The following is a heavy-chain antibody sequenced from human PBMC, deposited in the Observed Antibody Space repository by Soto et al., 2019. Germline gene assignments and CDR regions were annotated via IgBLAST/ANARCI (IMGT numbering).Heavy chain of an antibody. V-gene: IGHV3-7*01. Sequence: EVQLVESGGGLVQPGGSLRLSCAASGFTFSSYWMNWVRQAPGKGLEWVANIKQDGSEKYYVDSVKGRFTISRDNAKNSLYLQMNSLRAEDTAVYYCARDLGFGEVDYWGQGTLVTVSS. J-gene: IGHJ4*02. CDR3: ARDLGFGEVDY. D-gene: IGHD3-10*01. CDR1: GFTFSSYW. CDR2: IKQDGSEK.